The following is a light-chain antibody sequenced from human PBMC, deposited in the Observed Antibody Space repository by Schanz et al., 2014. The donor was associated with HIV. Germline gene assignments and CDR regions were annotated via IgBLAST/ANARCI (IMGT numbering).Light chain of an antibody. CDR3: ASHAGGSTSEVV. CDR2: AND. V-gene: IGLV1-40*01. J-gene: IGLJ2*01. CDR1: NSDIGARYD. Sequence: QSVLTQPPSVSGAPGQRVTISCTGSNSDIGARYDVHWYKQLPGTAPKLLIYANDNRPSGVPDRFSGSRSGSTASLTISGLLDEDEADYYCASHAGGSTSEVVFGGWTKLTVL.